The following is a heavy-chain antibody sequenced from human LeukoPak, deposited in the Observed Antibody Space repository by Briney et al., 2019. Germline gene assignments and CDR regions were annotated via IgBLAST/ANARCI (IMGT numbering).Heavy chain of an antibody. CDR2: TRNKANSYTT. V-gene: IGHV3-72*01. D-gene: IGHD4-23*01. CDR3: ARYSTVGIYYGMDV. Sequence: GGSLRLSCAASGFTVSDHYMDWVRQAPGKGLEWVGRTRNKANSYTTEYAASVKGRFTISRDDSKNSLYLQMNSLKTEDTAVYYCARYSTVGIYYGMDVWGKGTTVTVSS. J-gene: IGHJ6*04. CDR1: GFTVSDHY.